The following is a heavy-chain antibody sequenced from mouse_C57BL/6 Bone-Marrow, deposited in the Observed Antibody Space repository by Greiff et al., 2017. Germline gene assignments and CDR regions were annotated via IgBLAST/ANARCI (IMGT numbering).Heavy chain of an antibody. Sequence: EVQLQQSGPELVKPGASVKISCKASGYTFTDYYMNWVKQSHGKSLEWIGDINPNNGGTSYNQKFKGKATLTVDKSSSTAYMELRSLTSEDSAVYYCARRIYDGYYDDYWGQGTTLTVSS. J-gene: IGHJ2*01. CDR1: GYTFTDYY. CDR3: ARRIYDGYYDDY. CDR2: INPNNGGT. D-gene: IGHD2-3*01. V-gene: IGHV1-26*01.